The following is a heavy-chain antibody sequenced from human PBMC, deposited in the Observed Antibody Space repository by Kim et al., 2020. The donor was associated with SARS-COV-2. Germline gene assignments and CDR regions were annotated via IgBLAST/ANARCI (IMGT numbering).Heavy chain of an antibody. Sequence: SRVTISVDTSKNQFSLKLSSVTAADTAVYYCARDPSYYYDSSGYFDAFDIWGQGTMVTVSS. D-gene: IGHD3-22*01. V-gene: IGHV4-31*02. CDR3: ARDPSYYYDSSGYFDAFDI. J-gene: IGHJ3*02.